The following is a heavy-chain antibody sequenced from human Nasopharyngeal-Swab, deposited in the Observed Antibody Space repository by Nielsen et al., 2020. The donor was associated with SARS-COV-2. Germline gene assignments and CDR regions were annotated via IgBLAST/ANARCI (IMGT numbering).Heavy chain of an antibody. CDR3: ARGTVVAYCGGDCYSEVILPGFDY. Sequence: LETLSLTCAVYGGSFSGYYWSWIRQPPGKGLEWIGEINHSGSTNYNPSLKSRVTISVDTSKNQFSLKLSSVTAADTALYYCARGTVVAYCGGDCYSEVILPGFDYWGQGTLVTVSS. V-gene: IGHV4-34*01. D-gene: IGHD2-21*02. CDR1: GGSFSGYY. J-gene: IGHJ4*02. CDR2: INHSGST.